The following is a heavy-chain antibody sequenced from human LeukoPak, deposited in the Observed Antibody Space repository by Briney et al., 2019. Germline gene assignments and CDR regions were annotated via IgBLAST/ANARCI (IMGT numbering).Heavy chain of an antibody. V-gene: IGHV3-23*01. CDR2: IFAGGGAA. D-gene: IGHD3-22*01. Sequence: PGGSLRLSCPVSGFTFSDYAMTWVRQAPGKGLEWVSSIFAGGGAALYADSVRGRFTIFRDDSKSTLFLQMHSLRAEDTAIYYCAKNYYDRRGPYYWVFDYWGQGTLVTVSS. J-gene: IGHJ4*02. CDR3: AKNYYDRRGPYYWVFDY. CDR1: GFTFSDYA.